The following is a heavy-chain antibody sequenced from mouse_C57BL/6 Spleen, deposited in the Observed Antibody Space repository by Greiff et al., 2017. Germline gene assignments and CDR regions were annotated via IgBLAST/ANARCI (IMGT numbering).Heavy chain of an antibody. CDR2: IDPNSGGT. CDR3: ARELASTVVADYAMDY. CDR1: GYTFTSYW. V-gene: IGHV1-72*01. D-gene: IGHD1-1*01. Sequence: QVQLQQPGAELVKPGASVKLSCKASGYTFTSYWMHWVKQRPGRGLEWIGRIDPNSGGTKYNEKFKSKATLTVDKPSSTAYMQLRSLTSEDSAVYYCARELASTVVADYAMDYWGQGTSVTVSS. J-gene: IGHJ4*01.